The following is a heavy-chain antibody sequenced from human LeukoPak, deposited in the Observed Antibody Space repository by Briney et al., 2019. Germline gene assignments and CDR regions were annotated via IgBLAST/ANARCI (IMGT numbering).Heavy chain of an antibody. CDR1: GFTFSSYG. CDR3: ARDQRPVYYGMDV. D-gene: IGHD1-1*01. CDR2: IWYDGSSK. J-gene: IGHJ6*02. V-gene: IGHV3-33*01. Sequence: GGSLRLSCAASGFTFSSYGMHWVRQAPGKGLEWVAVIWYDGSSKYYADSVKGRFTISGDNSKNTLYLQMNSLRAEDTAVYYCARDQRPVYYGMDVWGQGTTVTVSS.